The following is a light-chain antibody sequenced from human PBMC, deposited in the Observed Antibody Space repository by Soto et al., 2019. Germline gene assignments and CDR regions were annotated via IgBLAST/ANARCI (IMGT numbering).Light chain of an antibody. CDR2: GAS. CDR1: QSVSSSY. V-gene: IGKV3-20*01. CDR3: QHYGISWT. Sequence: EIVLTQSPGTLSLSPGERATLSCRASQSVSSSYLAWYQQKPGQAPRLLIYGASSRATGIPDRFSGSGSGTDFTLTISRLDPEDFAVYFCQHYGISWTLGQGTQVEIK. J-gene: IGKJ1*01.